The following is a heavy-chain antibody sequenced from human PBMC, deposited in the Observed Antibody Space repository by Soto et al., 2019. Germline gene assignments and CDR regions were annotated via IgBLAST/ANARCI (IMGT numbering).Heavy chain of an antibody. CDR1: GFIFTSYW. J-gene: IGHJ4*02. CDR3: ARDKSGGWSYPFGF. CDR2: LNPKDSFA. V-gene: IGHV5-10-1*01. D-gene: IGHD3-16*01. Sequence: GESLKISCKASGFIFTSYWLSWVRQMPGKGLEWMGMLNPKDSFANYSPSFRGHVTISPDTSVTTAYLKWSSLKASDTAIYYCARDKSGGWSYPFGFWGQGTLVTVSS.